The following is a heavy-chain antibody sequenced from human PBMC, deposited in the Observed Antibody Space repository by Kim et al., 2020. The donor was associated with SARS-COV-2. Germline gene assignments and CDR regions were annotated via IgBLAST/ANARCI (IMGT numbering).Heavy chain of an antibody. V-gene: IGHV3-48*03. J-gene: IGHJ4*02. CDR1: GFPFSSYE. CDR3: ARKYYAFDY. D-gene: IGHD3-3*01. Sequence: GGSLRLSCAASGFPFSSYEMNWVRQAPGKGLEWVSYINSGGSAMYYADSVKGRFTISRDDAKNSLYLQMKSLRAEDTAVYYCARKYYAFDYWGQGTLVTVSS. CDR2: INSGGSAM.